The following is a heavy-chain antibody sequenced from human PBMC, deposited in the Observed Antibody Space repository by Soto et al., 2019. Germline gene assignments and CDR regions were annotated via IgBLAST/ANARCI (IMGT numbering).Heavy chain of an antibody. CDR2: IRGSGGGT. Sequence: EVQLLESGGGLVQPGGSLRLSCAASGFTFSSYAMTWVRQAPGKWLEWVSSIRGSGGGTFYADSIKGRFTISRDNSKNTLHVQMNSLRAEDTAVYYCAKPLRETTGDVGDVFDYCGQGTLVTVSS. CDR3: AKPLRETTGDVGDVFDY. D-gene: IGHD7-27*01. V-gene: IGHV3-23*01. J-gene: IGHJ4*02. CDR1: GFTFSSYA.